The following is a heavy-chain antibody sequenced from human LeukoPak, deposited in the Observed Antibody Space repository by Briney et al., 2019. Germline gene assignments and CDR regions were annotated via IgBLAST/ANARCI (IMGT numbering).Heavy chain of an antibody. J-gene: IGHJ5*02. CDR1: GGSISSGSYY. CDR2: IYYSGST. Sequence: SETLSLTCTVSGGSISSGSYYWSWIRQPAGKGLEWIGYIYYSGSTNYNPSLKSRVTISVDTSKNQFSLKLSSVTAADTAVYYCARRGNPARTHYYDSSGYYGLGFDPWGQGTLVTVSS. V-gene: IGHV4-61*10. CDR3: ARRGNPARTHYYDSSGYYGLGFDP. D-gene: IGHD3-22*01.